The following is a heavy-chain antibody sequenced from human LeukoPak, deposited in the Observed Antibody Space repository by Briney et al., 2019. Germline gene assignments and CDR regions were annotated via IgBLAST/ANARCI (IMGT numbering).Heavy chain of an antibody. V-gene: IGHV1-2*02. CDR1: GYTFTGYY. CDR2: INPSTGVT. J-gene: IGHJ4*02. D-gene: IGHD2/OR15-2a*01. CDR3: ARGHYYSDITFPLHY. Sequence: ASVKVSCKTSGYTFTGYYIHWVQQAPGQGLEWMGWINPSTGVTNYARNFQGRVTMTRDTSTTTAYMELTRLSSDGTAVYFCARGHYYSDITFPLHYWGQGTQVTVSS.